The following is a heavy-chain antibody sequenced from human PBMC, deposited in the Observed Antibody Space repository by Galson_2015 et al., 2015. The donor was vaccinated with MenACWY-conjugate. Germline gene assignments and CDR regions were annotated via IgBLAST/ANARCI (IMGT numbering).Heavy chain of an antibody. J-gene: IGHJ2*01. CDR2: ISRAGGSDT. V-gene: IGHV3-23*01. Sequence: SLRLSCAASGFTFRDYAMNWVRQAPGKGLEWVSEISRAGGSDTYYADSVQGRFTISRDDSKNTLYLQMSSLKAEDTALYYCARQKGPNYWYLDVWGRGTLVGVSS. CDR3: ARQKGPNYWYLDV. CDR1: GFTFRDYA.